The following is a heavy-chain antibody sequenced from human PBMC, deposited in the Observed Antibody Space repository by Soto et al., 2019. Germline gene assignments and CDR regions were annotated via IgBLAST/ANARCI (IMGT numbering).Heavy chain of an antibody. V-gene: IGHV1-8*01. J-gene: IGHJ6*02. CDR3: AREVGYCSSTSCYHQYGMDV. Sequence: ASVKVSCKASGYTFTSYDINWVRQATGQGLEWMGWMNPNSGNTGYAQKFQGRVTMTRNTSISTAYMELSSLRSEDTAVYYWAREVGYCSSTSCYHQYGMDVWGQGTTVTVSS. D-gene: IGHD2-2*01. CDR1: GYTFTSYD. CDR2: MNPNSGNT.